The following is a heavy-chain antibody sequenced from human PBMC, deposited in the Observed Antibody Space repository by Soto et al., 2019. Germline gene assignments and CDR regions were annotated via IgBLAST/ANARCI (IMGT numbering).Heavy chain of an antibody. J-gene: IGHJ6*02. Sequence: PSETLSLTCTVSGGSIISGDYYWIWIRQPPGKGLEWIGYIYYSGSTYYNPSLKSRVTISVDTSKNQFSLKLSSVTAADTAVYYCARDRGYSYGYYYGMDVWGQGTTVTVSS. CDR2: IYYSGST. V-gene: IGHV4-30-4*01. CDR1: GGSIISGDYY. D-gene: IGHD5-18*01. CDR3: ARDRGYSYGYYYGMDV.